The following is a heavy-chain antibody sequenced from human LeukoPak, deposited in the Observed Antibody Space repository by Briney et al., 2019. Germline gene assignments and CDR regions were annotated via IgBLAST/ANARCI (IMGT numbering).Heavy chain of an antibody. J-gene: IGHJ4*02. V-gene: IGHV3-74*01. CDR1: GFTFSSYW. CDR2: IITDGSST. Sequence: GGSLRLSCAASGFTFSSYWMHWVRQAPGKGLVWVSRIITDGSSTTYADSVRGRFTISRDNAKNTLYLQMNSLRAEDTALYHCARWSSIKVAATENYWGQGTLVTVSS. D-gene: IGHD6-19*01. CDR3: ARWSSIKVAATENY.